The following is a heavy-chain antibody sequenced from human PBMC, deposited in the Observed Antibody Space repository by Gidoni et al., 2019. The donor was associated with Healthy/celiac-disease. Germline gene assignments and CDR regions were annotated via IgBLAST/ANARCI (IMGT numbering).Heavy chain of an antibody. D-gene: IGHD6-6*01. Sequence: QVQLQESGPGLVKPSQTLSLTCTVSGGSISSGGYYWSWIRQHPGKGLEWIGYIYYSGSTYYNPSLKSRVTISVDTSKNQFSLKLSSVTAADAAVYYCARTAARHWYFDLWGRGTLVTVSS. J-gene: IGHJ2*01. V-gene: IGHV4-31*03. CDR2: IYYSGST. CDR3: ARTAARHWYFDL. CDR1: GGSISSGGYY.